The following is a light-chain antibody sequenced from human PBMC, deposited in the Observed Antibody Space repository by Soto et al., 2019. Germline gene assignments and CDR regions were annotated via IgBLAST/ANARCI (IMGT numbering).Light chain of an antibody. CDR3: CSYAGSGYV. V-gene: IGLV2-11*01. Sequence: QSVLTQPASVSGSPGQSITISCTGTSSDVGGYNYVSWYQQHPGKAPKFMIYDVSKRPSGVPDHFSGSKSGNTASLTISGLQAEDEADYYCCSYAGSGYVFGTGTKVTVL. CDR2: DVS. CDR1: SSDVGGYNY. J-gene: IGLJ1*01.